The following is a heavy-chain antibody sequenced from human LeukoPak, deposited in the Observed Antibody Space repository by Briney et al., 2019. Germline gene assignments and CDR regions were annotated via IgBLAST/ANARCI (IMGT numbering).Heavy chain of an antibody. Sequence: SQTLSVTCTVSGGSISSGGYYWSWIRQHPGMGLEWFGYIYYSGSTYYNPSLKSRVTISVDTSKNQFSLKLSSVTAADTAVYYCARGLVGTGSDPWGQGTLVTVSS. CDR2: IYYSGST. CDR3: ARGLVGTGSDP. J-gene: IGHJ5*02. CDR1: GGSISSGGYY. V-gene: IGHV4-31*03. D-gene: IGHD6-13*01.